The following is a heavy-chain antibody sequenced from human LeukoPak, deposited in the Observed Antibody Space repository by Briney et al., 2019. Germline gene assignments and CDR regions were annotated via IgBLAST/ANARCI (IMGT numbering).Heavy chain of an antibody. CDR3: ARDRWGDCSSTSCYTNWFDH. D-gene: IGHD2-2*02. V-gene: IGHV4-31*03. J-gene: IGHJ5*02. CDR2: IYYSGST. CDR1: GGSISSGGYY. Sequence: SQTLSLTCTVSGGSISSGGYYWSWIRQHPGKGLEWIGYIYYSGSTYYNPSLKSRVTISVDTSKNQFSLKLGSVTAADTAVYYCARDRWGDCSSTSCYTNWFDHWGQGTLVTVSS.